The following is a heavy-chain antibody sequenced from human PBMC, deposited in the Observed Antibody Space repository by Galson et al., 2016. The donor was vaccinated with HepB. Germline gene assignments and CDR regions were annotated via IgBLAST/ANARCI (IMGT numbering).Heavy chain of an antibody. CDR2: ISGSGGST. D-gene: IGHD2-2*01. V-gene: IGHV3-23*01. J-gene: IGHJ4*02. CDR1: GFTFSSYA. CDR3: AKDIQMRVPAAFDY. Sequence: SLRLSCAASGFTFSSYAMSWVRQAPGKGLEWVSAISGSGGSTYYADSVKGRFTISRDNSKNTLYLQMNSLRAENTAVYYCAKDIQMRVPAAFDYWGQGTLVTVST.